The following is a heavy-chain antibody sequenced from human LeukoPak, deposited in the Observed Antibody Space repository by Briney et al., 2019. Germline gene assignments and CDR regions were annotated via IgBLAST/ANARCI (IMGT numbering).Heavy chain of an antibody. CDR3: ARHLGDPGNY. J-gene: IGHJ4*02. D-gene: IGHD3-16*01. CDR1: GFTFSSYW. Sequence: GGSLRLSCAASGFTFSSYWMHWVRQAPGKGLVWVSRINTDGSHTTYADSVKGRFTISRDNAKDTLYLQMDSLRAEDTAVYYCARHLGDPGNYWGQGTLVTVSS. V-gene: IGHV3-74*01. CDR2: INTDGSHT.